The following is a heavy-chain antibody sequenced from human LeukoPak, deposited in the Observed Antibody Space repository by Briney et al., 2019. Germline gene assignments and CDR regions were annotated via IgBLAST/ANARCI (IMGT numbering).Heavy chain of an antibody. Sequence: PGGSLRLSCAASGFTFSSYAMSWVRQAPGKGLEWVSAISGSGGSTYYADSVKGRFTISRDNSKNTLYLQMNSLRAEDTAVYYCAKDLAVTANPRAEYFQHWGQGTLVTVSS. D-gene: IGHD2-21*02. V-gene: IGHV3-23*01. CDR2: ISGSGGST. CDR1: GFTFSSYA. J-gene: IGHJ1*01. CDR3: AKDLAVTANPRAEYFQH.